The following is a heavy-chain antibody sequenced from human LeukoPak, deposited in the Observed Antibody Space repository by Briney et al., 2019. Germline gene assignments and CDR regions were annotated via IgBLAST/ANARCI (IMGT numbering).Heavy chain of an antibody. J-gene: IGHJ4*02. D-gene: IGHD5-24*01. CDR2: IYWDDDQ. CDR3: AHRLEATMDFDY. Sequence: ESGPTLVKPTQTLTLTCTFSGFSLSTSGVGVGWIRQPPGKALEWLALIYWDDDQRYSPSLKSRLTITKDTSKNQVVLTMTNMDPVDTATYYCAHRLEATMDFDYWGQGTLVTVSS. V-gene: IGHV2-5*02. CDR1: GFSLSTSGVG.